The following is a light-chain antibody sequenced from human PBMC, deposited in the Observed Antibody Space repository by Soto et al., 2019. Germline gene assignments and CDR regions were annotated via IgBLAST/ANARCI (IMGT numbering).Light chain of an antibody. CDR3: SSYTSRVV. V-gene: IGLV2-14*01. CDR2: DVS. J-gene: IGLJ2*01. CDR1: SSDVGGYNY. Sequence: QSVLTQPASVSGSPGQSITISCTGTSSDVGGYNYVSWYQQHPGKAPKLMIYDVSNRPSGVSNRFSGSKSGNTASLTISELQAEDEADYYCSSYTSRVVFGGGTKLTVL.